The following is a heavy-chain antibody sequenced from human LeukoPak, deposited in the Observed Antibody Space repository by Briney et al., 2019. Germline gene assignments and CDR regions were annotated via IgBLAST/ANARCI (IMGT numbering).Heavy chain of an antibody. J-gene: IGHJ5*02. D-gene: IGHD2/OR15-2a*01. CDR3: ARAEYSWFDP. CDR1: GGSISSGGYY. Sequence: SQTLSLTCTVSGGSISSGGYYWSWIRQHPGKGLEWIGYIYYSGSTNYNPSLKSRVTISVDTSKNQFSLKLSSVTAADTAVYYCARAEYSWFDPWGQGTLVTVSS. V-gene: IGHV4-61*08. CDR2: IYYSGST.